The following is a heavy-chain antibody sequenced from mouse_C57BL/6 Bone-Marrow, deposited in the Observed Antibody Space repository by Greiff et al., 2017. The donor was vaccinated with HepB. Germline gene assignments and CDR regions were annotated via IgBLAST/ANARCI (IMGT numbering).Heavy chain of an antibody. D-gene: IGHD2-3*01. CDR1: GYTFTSYW. CDR3: ARGNGYYVFY. Sequence: QVQLQQPGAELVMPGASVKLSCKASGYTFTSYWMHWVKQRPGQGLEWIGEIDPSDSYTNYNQKFKGKSTLTVYKSSSTAYMQLSSLTSEDSAVYYCARGNGYYVFYCGQGTTLTVSS. CDR2: IDPSDSYT. V-gene: IGHV1-69*01. J-gene: IGHJ2*01.